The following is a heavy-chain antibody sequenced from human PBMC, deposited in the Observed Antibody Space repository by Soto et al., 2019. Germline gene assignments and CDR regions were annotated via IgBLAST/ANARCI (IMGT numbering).Heavy chain of an antibody. CDR1: GGSVSSSSYY. J-gene: IGHJ5*02. V-gene: IGHV4-39*07. Sequence: SETLSLTCTVSGGSVSSSSYYWGWVRQPPGKGLEWIGSVYYSGSTYYNPSLESRVTISVDKSKNQFSLKLMSVTAADTAVYYGARDSPYDSSRFDPWGQGTLVTVSS. CDR2: VYYSGST. CDR3: ARDSPYDSSRFDP. D-gene: IGHD3-22*01.